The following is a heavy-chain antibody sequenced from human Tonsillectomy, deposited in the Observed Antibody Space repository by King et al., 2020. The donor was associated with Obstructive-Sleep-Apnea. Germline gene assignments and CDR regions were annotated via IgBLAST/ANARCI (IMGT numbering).Heavy chain of an antibody. V-gene: IGHV3-64D*06. Sequence: VQLVESGGGLVQPGGSLRLSCSASGFTFSSYAMHWVRQAPGKGLEYVSAISSNGGSTYYADSVKGRFTISRDNSKNKLYLQMSSLRAEDTAVYYCVKAGYCGSTSCYLLHVGWFDPWGQGTLVTVSS. CDR1: GFTFSSYA. J-gene: IGHJ5*02. D-gene: IGHD2-2*01. CDR2: ISSNGGST. CDR3: VKAGYCGSTSCYLLHVGWFDP.